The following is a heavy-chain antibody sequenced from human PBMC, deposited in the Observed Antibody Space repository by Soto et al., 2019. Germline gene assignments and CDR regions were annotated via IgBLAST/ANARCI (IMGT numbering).Heavy chain of an antibody. Sequence: QVQLVESGGGVVQPGRSLRLSCAASGFTFNIDGMHWVRQAPGKGLEWVSVIAYDGSNRYYADSVKGRFTISRDNSKNTRYLQRNSLRPEDTAVYYCAKDGGTGKYYDYWGQGTLVTVSS. J-gene: IGHJ4*02. D-gene: IGHD2-8*02. CDR3: AKDGGTGKYYDY. CDR2: IAYDGSNR. CDR1: GFTFNIDG. V-gene: IGHV3-30*18.